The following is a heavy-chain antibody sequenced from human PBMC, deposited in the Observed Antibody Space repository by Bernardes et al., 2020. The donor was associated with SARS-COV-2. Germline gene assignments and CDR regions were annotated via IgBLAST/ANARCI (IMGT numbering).Heavy chain of an antibody. Sequence: GGSLRLSCAASGLTFTNAWMTWVRQAPGKGLEWVSAISGSGGSTYYADSVKGRFTISRDNSKNTLYLQMNSLRAEDTAVYYCAKGGLKGWGQGTLVTVSS. CDR3: AKGGLKG. V-gene: IGHV3-23*01. J-gene: IGHJ4*02. CDR2: ISGSGGST. CDR1: GLTFTNAW.